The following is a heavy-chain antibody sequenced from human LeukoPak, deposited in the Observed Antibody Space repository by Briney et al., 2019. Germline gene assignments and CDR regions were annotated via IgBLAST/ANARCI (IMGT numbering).Heavy chain of an antibody. CDR3: ARGIAAAGDDAFDI. Sequence: SETLSLTCTVSGGSISSYYWSWIRQPPGKGLEWIGYIYHSGSTYYNPSLKSRVTISVDRSKNQFSLKLSSVTAADTAVYYCARGIAAAGDDAFDIWGQGTMVTVSS. V-gene: IGHV4-59*12. J-gene: IGHJ3*02. CDR1: GGSISSYY. D-gene: IGHD6-13*01. CDR2: IYHSGST.